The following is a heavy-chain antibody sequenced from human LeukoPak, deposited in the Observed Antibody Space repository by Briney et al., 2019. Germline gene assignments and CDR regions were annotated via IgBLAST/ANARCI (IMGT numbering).Heavy chain of an antibody. D-gene: IGHD3-16*02. CDR2: INHSGST. CDR3: ARGRKGDYVWGSYRYPDAFDI. Sequence: GSLRLSCAASGFTFSSYSMDWVRQPPGKGLEWIGEINHSGSTNYNPSLKSRVTISVDTSKNQFSLKLSSVTAADTAVYYCARGRKGDYVWGSYRYPDAFDIWGQGTMVTVSS. V-gene: IGHV4-34*01. CDR1: GFTFSSYS. J-gene: IGHJ3*02.